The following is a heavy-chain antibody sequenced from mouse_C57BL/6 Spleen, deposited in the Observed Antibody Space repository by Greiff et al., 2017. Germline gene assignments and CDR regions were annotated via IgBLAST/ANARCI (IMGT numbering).Heavy chain of an antibody. D-gene: IGHD3-3*01. CDR3: GRSGDGWYFDV. J-gene: IGHJ1*03. Sequence: QVQLQQSGAELARPGASVKMSCKASGYTFTSYTMHWVKQRPGQGLEWIGYINPSSGYTKYNQKFKDKATLTADKSSSTAYMKLSSLTAEDSAVYYCGRSGDGWYFDVWGTGTTVTVSS. CDR2: INPSSGYT. V-gene: IGHV1-4*01. CDR1: GYTFTSYT.